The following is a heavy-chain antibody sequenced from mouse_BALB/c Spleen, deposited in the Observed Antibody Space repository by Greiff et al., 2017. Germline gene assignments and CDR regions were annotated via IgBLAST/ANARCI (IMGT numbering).Heavy chain of an antibody. CDR2: ISTYYGDA. V-gene: IGHV1S137*01. Sequence: QVQLQQSGAELVRPGVSVKISCKGSGYTFTDYAMHWVKQSHAKSLEWIGVISTYYGDASYNQKFKGKATMTVDKSSSTAYMELARLTSEDSAIYYCAREGGGSSSYYYAMAYWGQGTSVTVSS. CDR1: GYTFTDYA. D-gene: IGHD1-1*01. J-gene: IGHJ4*01. CDR3: AREGGGSSSYYYAMAY.